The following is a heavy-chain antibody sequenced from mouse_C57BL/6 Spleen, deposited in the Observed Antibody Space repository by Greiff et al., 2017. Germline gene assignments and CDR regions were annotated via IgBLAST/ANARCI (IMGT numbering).Heavy chain of an antibody. D-gene: IGHD1-1*01. Sequence: VQLQQSGPELVKPGASVKISCKASGYSFTDYNMNWVKQSNGKSLEWIGVINPNYGTTSYNQKFKGKATLTVDQSSSTAYMQLNSLTSEDSAVYYCAKGYYYGSSYDPYFDYWGQGTTLTVSS. V-gene: IGHV1-39*01. CDR2: INPNYGTT. CDR3: AKGYYYGSSYDPYFDY. J-gene: IGHJ2*01. CDR1: GYSFTDYN.